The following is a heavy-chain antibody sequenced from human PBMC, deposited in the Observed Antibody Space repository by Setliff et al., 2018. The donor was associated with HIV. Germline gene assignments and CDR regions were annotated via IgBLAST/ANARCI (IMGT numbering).Heavy chain of an antibody. J-gene: IGHJ3*02. CDR1: GFTFSSYS. CDR2: MNRDGSEK. CDR3: ARDPAFGAFDI. Sequence: GGSLRLSCAASGFTFSSYSMNWVRQAPGRGLEYVAGMNRDGSEKGYADSVKGRFSISRDNAKNSLYLQMSSLRTEDTAVYFCARDPAFGAFDIWGQGTMVTVSS. D-gene: IGHD3-10*01. V-gene: IGHV3-7*04.